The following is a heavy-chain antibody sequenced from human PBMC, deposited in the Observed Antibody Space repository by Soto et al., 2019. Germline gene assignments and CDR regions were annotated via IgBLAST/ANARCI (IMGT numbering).Heavy chain of an antibody. Sequence: QEQLLESGGGVVQPGRSLRLSCAASRFTFSIYAFHWVRQAPGEGLEWVAVIAFDGSDKYYADSVKGRFTISRDNSKNTLNLQMNSLRAADTAVYYCARGPGRVTTFDGLDVWGQGTTVTVSS. D-gene: IGHD2-21*02. V-gene: IGHV3-30-3*01. CDR2: IAFDGSDK. CDR3: ARGPGRVTTFDGLDV. J-gene: IGHJ6*02. CDR1: RFTFSIYA.